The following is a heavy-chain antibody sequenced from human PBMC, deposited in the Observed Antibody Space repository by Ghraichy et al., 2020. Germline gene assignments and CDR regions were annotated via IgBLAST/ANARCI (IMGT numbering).Heavy chain of an antibody. CDR2: INHSGST. J-gene: IGHJ4*02. D-gene: IGHD3-16*02. V-gene: IGHV4-34*01. CDR3: AKGRDDYVWGSYRDYFDY. CDR1: GGSFSGYH. Sequence: SETLSLTCAVYGGSFSGYHWSWIRQPPGKGLEWIGEINHSGSTNYNPSLKSRVTISVDTSKNQFSLKLNSVTAADTAVYYCAKGRDDYVWGSYRDYFDYWGQGTLVTVSS.